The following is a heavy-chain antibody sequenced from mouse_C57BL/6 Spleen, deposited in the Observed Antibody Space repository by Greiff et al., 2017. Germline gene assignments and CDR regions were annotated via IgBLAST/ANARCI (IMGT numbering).Heavy chain of an antibody. CDR1: GYAFSSSW. J-gene: IGHJ4*01. CDR2: IYPGDGDT. D-gene: IGHD2-1*01. CDR3: ARESVLQGAMDY. V-gene: IGHV1-82*01. Sequence: VQLQQSGPELVKPGASVKISCKASGYAFSSSWMNWVKQRPGKGLEWIGRIYPGDGDTNYNGKFKGKATLTADKSSSTAYMQLSSLTSEDSAVYVCARESVLQGAMDYWGQGTSVTVSS.